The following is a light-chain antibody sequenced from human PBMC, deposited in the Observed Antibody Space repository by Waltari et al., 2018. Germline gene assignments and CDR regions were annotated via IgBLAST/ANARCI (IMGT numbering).Light chain of an antibody. CDR3: QSYDSSLSGVL. CDR1: SSNIGAGYD. Sequence: QSVLTQPPSVSVAPGQRITISCTGTSSNIGAGYDVHWYLQLPGTAPKLLILGNTNRPSGVPDRFSASKSDTSASLAITGLQAEDEAEYYCQSYDSSLSGVLFGGGAKLTVL. CDR2: GNT. J-gene: IGLJ2*01. V-gene: IGLV1-40*01.